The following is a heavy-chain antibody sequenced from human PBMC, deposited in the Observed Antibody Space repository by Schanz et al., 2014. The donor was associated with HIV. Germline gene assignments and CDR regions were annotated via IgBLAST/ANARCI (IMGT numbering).Heavy chain of an antibody. CDR1: GSTFPDLA. Sequence: ARLVQSGAEVKRPGASVTVSCTAAGSTFPDLAVNWVRQAAGQGLEWMAWLNPKSGNTGYAQKFQGRVTVTINTSKKTIYMELRGLTSEDAAVYYCARAGLWYNSGDYYGSAFDVWGPGTAVTVAS. CDR2: LNPKSGNT. V-gene: IGHV1-8*01. J-gene: IGHJ3*01. D-gene: IGHD3-3*01. CDR3: ARAGLWYNSGDYYGSAFDV.